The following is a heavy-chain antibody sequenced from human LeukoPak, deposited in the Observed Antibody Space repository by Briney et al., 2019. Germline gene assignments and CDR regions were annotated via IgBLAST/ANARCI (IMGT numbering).Heavy chain of an antibody. D-gene: IGHD2-21*02. CDR1: GFTFSSYA. J-gene: IGHJ4*02. CDR2: ISGSGGTT. CDR3: AEAYCGGDCSLPSDY. Sequence: GXXLRLSCAASGFTFSSYAMSWVRQAPGKGLEWVSAISGSGGTTSYADSVKGRFTISRDNSKNTLYLQMNSLRAEDTAVYYCAEAYCGGDCSLPSDYWGQGTLVTVSS. V-gene: IGHV3-23*01.